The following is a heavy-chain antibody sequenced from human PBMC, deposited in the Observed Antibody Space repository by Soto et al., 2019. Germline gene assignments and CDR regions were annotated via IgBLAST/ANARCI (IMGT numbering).Heavy chain of an antibody. CDR2: ISKSDYT. V-gene: IGHV3-21*01. CDR1: GFAFNNYG. D-gene: IGHD2-2*01. CDR3: AREDSIIIPAASDF. Sequence: GGSLRLSCTVSGFAFNNYGINWVRQSPGKGLEWVSSISKSDYTYYSDSVKGRFAISRDNAKSSVPLQMNTLRVEDTAVYYCAREDSIIIPAASDFWGQGTLVTVSS. J-gene: IGHJ4*02.